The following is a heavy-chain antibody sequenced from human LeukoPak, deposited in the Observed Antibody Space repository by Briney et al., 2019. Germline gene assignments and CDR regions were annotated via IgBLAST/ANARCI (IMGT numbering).Heavy chain of an antibody. Sequence: ASVKVSCKASGYTFTGYYMHWVRQAPGQGLEWMGWINPNSGGTNYAQKFQGWVTMTRDTSISTAYMELSRLRSEDTAVYYCARGQFRATVTGFDYWGQGTLVTVSS. CDR2: INPNSGGT. CDR1: GYTFTGYY. CDR3: ARGQFRATVTGFDY. J-gene: IGHJ4*02. V-gene: IGHV1-2*04. D-gene: IGHD1-20*01.